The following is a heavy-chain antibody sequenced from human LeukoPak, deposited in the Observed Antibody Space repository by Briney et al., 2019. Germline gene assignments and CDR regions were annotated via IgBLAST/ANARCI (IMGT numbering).Heavy chain of an antibody. CDR3: ARIPYRAFDY. V-gene: IGHV3-23*01. Sequence: PGGSLRLSCAPSRFDLSAYTMNWVRQAPGKGLEWVSAISGSGGSTYYADSVKGRFTISRDNSKNTLYLQMNSLRAEDTAVYYCARIPYRAFDYWGQGTLVTVSS. CDR2: ISGSGGST. D-gene: IGHD1-26*01. CDR1: RFDLSAYT. J-gene: IGHJ4*02.